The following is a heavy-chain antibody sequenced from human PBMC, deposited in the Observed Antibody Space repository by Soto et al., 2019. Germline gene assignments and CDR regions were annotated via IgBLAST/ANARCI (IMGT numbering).Heavy chain of an antibody. Sequence: GGSLRLSCAASGFTFSSFAMHWVRQAPGKGLEWVAVISYDGSIKYYADSVKGRFTISRDNSKNTLFLQMNSLRAEDTAVYYCARDPLWGTAMVLWYFDLWGRGTLVTVAS. V-gene: IGHV3-30-3*01. CDR2: ISYDGSIK. CDR1: GFTFSSFA. D-gene: IGHD5-18*01. CDR3: ARDPLWGTAMVLWYFDL. J-gene: IGHJ2*01.